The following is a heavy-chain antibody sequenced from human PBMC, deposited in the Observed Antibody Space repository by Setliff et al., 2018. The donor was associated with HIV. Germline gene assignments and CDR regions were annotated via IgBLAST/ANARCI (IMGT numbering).Heavy chain of an antibody. CDR2: IYTSGST. CDR3: ARAPFRGGSFGWFDP. Sequence: SETLSLTCTVSGGSISSGSYYWSWIRQPAGKALEWIGRIYTSGSTNYNPSLESRVSISLDTSKNQFSLKLSSVTAADTAVYYCARAPFRGGSFGWFDPWGQGTLVTVSS. D-gene: IGHD2-15*01. J-gene: IGHJ5*02. CDR1: GGSISSGSYY. V-gene: IGHV4-61*02.